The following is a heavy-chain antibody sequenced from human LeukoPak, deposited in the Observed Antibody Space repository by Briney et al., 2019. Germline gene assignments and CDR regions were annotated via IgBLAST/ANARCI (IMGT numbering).Heavy chain of an antibody. D-gene: IGHD3-3*01. CDR1: GDSISGYY. CDR3: AREHRDYEGSGYYVDY. Sequence: PSETLSLTCTVSGDSISGYYWNWIRQPAGKGLEWIGRIYNSGSTDYNSSLRSRLTMSVDASKSQFSLKLTSVTAADTAVYYCAREHRDYEGSGYYVDYWGQGTLVTVSS. CDR2: IYNSGST. J-gene: IGHJ4*02. V-gene: IGHV4-4*07.